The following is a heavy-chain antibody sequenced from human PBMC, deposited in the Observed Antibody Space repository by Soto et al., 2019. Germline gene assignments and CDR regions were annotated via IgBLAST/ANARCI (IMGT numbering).Heavy chain of an antibody. CDR3: ARFRRDGYDLDY. CDR2: ISSSTSYM. V-gene: IGHV3-21*01. J-gene: IGHJ4*02. Sequence: EVQLVESGGGLVKPGGSLRLSCAASGFTFSSYSMNWVRQAPGKGLEWVSSISSSTSYMYYADSVKGRFTISRDNARNSLYLQMNSLRAEDPAVYYCARFRRDGYDLDYWGQGTQVTVSS. D-gene: IGHD5-12*01. CDR1: GFTFSSYS.